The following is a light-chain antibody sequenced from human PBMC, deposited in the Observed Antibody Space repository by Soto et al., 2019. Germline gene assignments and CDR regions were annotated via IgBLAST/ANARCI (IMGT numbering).Light chain of an antibody. Sequence: DIQMTQSPSSLSASVGDRVTITCRASQDISNYLAWYQQKPGKVPELLISAASTLQSGVPSRFSGSGSGTDFTLTISRLEPEDFAVYHCQQYGNSPITFGQGTRLEIK. CDR2: AAS. CDR3: QQYGNSPIT. CDR1: QDISNY. J-gene: IGKJ5*01. V-gene: IGKV1-27*01.